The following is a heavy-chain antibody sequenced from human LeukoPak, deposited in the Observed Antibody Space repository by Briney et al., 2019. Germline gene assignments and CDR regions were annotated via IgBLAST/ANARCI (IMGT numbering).Heavy chain of an antibody. D-gene: IGHD3-3*01. CDR3: ARELVDRLEWLPTSSEY. V-gene: IGHV1-69*04. J-gene: IGHJ4*02. Sequence: SVKVSCKASGGTFSSYAISWVRQAPGQGLEWMGRIIPILGIANYAQKFQRRVTITADKSTSTAYMAPSSLRSEDTAVYYCARELVDRLEWLPTSSEYWGQGTLVTVSS. CDR2: IIPILGIA. CDR1: GGTFSSYA.